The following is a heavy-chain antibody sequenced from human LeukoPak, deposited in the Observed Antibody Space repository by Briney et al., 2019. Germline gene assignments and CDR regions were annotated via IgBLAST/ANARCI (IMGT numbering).Heavy chain of an antibody. V-gene: IGHV1-8*01. D-gene: IGHD6-19*01. CDR3: ARALSGCVLCFDY. Sequence: VSVKVSCKASGYTFTSYDINWVRQATGQGLEWMGWMNPNNGNTGYAQKFQGRVTMTRNTSISTAYMELSSLRSDDTAVYYCARALSGCVLCFDYWGQGTLVTVSS. CDR2: MNPNNGNT. CDR1: GYTFTSYD. J-gene: IGHJ4*02.